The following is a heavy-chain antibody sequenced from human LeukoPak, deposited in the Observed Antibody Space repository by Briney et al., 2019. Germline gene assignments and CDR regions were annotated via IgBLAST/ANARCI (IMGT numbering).Heavy chain of an antibody. Sequence: GGSLRLSCQTSGFVFSNYGMHWVRQAPGKGLEWVAFVRYDGSNEYYADSVKGRFTISRDNSRSTLYLQMNSLRAEDTGVYSCAKDSNSGYVSVGPNYWGLGTLVTVSS. V-gene: IGHV3-30*02. CDR1: GFVFSNYG. CDR3: AKDSNSGYVSVGPNY. J-gene: IGHJ4*02. CDR2: VRYDGSNE. D-gene: IGHD5-12*01.